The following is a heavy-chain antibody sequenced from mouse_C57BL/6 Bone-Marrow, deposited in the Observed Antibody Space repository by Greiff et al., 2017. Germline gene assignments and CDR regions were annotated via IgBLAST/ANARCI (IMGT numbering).Heavy chain of an antibody. J-gene: IGHJ2*01. CDR3: ARRSTMVTYFDY. Sequence: VMLVESDAELVKPGASVKISCKVSGYTFTDHTIHWMKQRPEQGLEWIGYIYPRDGSTKYNEKFKGKATLTADKSSSTAYMQLNSLTSEDSAVYFCARRSTMVTYFDYWGQGTTLTVSS. V-gene: IGHV1-78*01. CDR2: IYPRDGST. CDR1: GYTFTDHT. D-gene: IGHD2-2*01.